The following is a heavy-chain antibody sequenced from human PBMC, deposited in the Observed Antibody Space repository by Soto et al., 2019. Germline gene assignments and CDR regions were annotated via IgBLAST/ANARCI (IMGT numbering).Heavy chain of an antibody. CDR3: ARGAGSSGYYPMSGMDV. J-gene: IGHJ6*02. V-gene: IGHV1-18*01. CDR1: GYTFTSYG. Sequence: QVQLVQSGAEVKKPGASVKVSCKASGYTFTSYGISWVRQAPGQGLXWMGWISAYNGNTNYAQKLQGRVTMTTDTXTXXXXXXLRXLXXXXXXXXXCARGAGSSGYYPMSGMDVWGQGTTVTVSS. D-gene: IGHD3-22*01. CDR2: ISAYNGNT.